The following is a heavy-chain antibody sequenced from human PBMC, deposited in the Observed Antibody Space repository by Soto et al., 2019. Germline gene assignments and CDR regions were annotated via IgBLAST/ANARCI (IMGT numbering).Heavy chain of an antibody. CDR2: INPNSGGT. D-gene: IGHD3-9*01. J-gene: IGHJ4*02. Sequence: ASVKVSCKASGYTFAGYYMHWVRQAPGQGLEWMGWINPNSGGTNYAQKFQGWVTMTRDTSISTAYMELSRLRSDDTAVYYCARGSEVLRYFDWLLTFDYWGQGTLVTVAS. CDR3: ARGSEVLRYFDWLLTFDY. V-gene: IGHV1-2*04. CDR1: GYTFAGYY.